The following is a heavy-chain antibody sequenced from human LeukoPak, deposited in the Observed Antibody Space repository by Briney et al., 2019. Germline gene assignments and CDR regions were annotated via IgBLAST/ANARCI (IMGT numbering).Heavy chain of an antibody. V-gene: IGHV4-39*01. Sequence: SETLSLTCTVSGGSISSTSYYWGWIRQSPGKGLEWIGSINYSGSTYYNPSLKSRVTISVDTSKNQFSLKLSSVTAADTAVYYCARVSGRLDIWGQGTMVTVSS. CDR3: ARVSGRLDI. CDR1: GGSISSTSYY. CDR2: INYSGST. J-gene: IGHJ3*02.